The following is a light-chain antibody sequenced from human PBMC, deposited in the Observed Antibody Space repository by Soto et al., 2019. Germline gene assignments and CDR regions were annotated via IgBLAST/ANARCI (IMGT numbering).Light chain of an antibody. CDR2: EVS. CDR3: SSYTTTVTLYV. J-gene: IGLJ1*01. V-gene: IGLV2-14*01. CDR1: SSDVGAYNY. Sequence: QSALTQPASVSGSPGQSITISCTGTSSDVGAYNYVSWYQQHPGRAPKLLIYEVSNRPSGVSNRFSGSKSDNTASLNISGIQAEEEADYYCSSYTTTVTLYVFGTGTKVTVL.